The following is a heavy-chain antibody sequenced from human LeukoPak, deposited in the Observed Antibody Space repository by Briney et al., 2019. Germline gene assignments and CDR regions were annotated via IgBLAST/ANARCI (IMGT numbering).Heavy chain of an antibody. Sequence: GGSLRLSCAASGFRFTVYSMSWVRQAPGKGLEWVSVIGGSGADTYFADSVKGRFTISRDNSKNTLYLQMNNLRAEDTAVYYCTRLSGTYGTTSRILDSWGQGTLVTVSS. D-gene: IGHD1-1*01. CDR2: IGGSGADT. J-gene: IGHJ4*02. V-gene: IGHV3-23*01. CDR1: GFRFTVYS. CDR3: TRLSGTYGTTSRILDS.